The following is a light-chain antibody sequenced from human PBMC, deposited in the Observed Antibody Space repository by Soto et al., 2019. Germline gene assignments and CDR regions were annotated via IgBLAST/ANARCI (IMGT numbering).Light chain of an antibody. CDR1: QTVSSS. J-gene: IGKJ1*01. CDR2: GAS. CDR3: QQYDNWPRT. V-gene: IGKV3-15*01. Sequence: EIVMTQSPATLSVSPGERATLSCRASQTVSSSLAWYQQKPGQAPRLLMYGASTRAPGIPARFSGSGSGTEFTLTISSLQSEDFAVYYCQQYDNWPRTFGQGTKVDIK.